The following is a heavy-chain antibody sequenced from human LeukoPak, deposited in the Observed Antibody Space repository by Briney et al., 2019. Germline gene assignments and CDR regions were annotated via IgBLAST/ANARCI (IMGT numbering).Heavy chain of an antibody. CDR1: GFTFSSYS. D-gene: IGHD6-19*01. Sequence: PGGSLRLSCAASGFTFSSYSMNWVRQAPGKGLEWVSSISSSSSYIYYADSVKGRFTISRDNAKNSLYLQMNSLRAEHTAVYYCARGSRASSSGWCLYWGQGTLVTVSS. CDR2: ISSSSSYI. CDR3: ARGSRASSSGWCLY. V-gene: IGHV3-21*01. J-gene: IGHJ4*02.